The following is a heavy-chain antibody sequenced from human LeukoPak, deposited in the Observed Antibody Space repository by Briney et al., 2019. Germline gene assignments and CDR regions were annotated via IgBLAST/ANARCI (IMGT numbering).Heavy chain of an antibody. J-gene: IGHJ4*02. D-gene: IGHD1-26*01. CDR2: IYYSGST. V-gene: IGHV4-59*01. Sequence: SETLSLTCTVSGGSISSYYWSWIRQPPGKGLEWIGYIYYSGSTNYNPSLKSRVTISVDTSKNQFSLKLSYVTAADTAVYYCARDRRPIGIVDYWGQGTLVTVSS. CDR1: GGSISSYY. CDR3: ARDRRPIGIVDY.